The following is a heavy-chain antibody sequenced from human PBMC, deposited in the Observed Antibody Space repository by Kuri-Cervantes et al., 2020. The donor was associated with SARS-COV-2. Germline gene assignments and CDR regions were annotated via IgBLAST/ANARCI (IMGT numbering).Heavy chain of an antibody. V-gene: IGHV3-13*01. D-gene: IGHD4-17*01. CDR1: GFTFSSYD. CDR2: IGTAGDT. CDR3: AKDTNDYGDFTNFDY. J-gene: IGHJ4*02. Sequence: GESLKISCAASGFTFSSYDMHWVRQATGKGLEWVSAIGTAGDTYYPGSVKGRFTISRENAKNSLYLQMNSLRAGDTAVYYCAKDTNDYGDFTNFDYWGQGTLVTVSS.